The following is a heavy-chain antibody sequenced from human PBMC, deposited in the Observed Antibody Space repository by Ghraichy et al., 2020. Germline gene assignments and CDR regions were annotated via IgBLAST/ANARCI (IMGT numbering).Heavy chain of an antibody. J-gene: IGHJ2*01. Sequence: SETLSLTCAVYGGSFSGYYWSWIRQPPGKGLEWIGEINHSGSTNYNPSLKSRVTISVDTSKNQFSLKLSSVTAADTAVYYCARRITKPPKTTHWYFDLWGRGTLVTVSS. CDR2: INHSGST. CDR3: ARRITKPPKTTHWYFDL. CDR1: GGSFSGYY. V-gene: IGHV4-34*01. D-gene: IGHD3-3*01.